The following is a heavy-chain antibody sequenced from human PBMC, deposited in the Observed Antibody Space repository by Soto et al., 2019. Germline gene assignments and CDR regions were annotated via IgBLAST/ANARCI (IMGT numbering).Heavy chain of an antibody. CDR1: GFTFTSYS. D-gene: IGHD2-21*01. J-gene: IGHJ3*01. CDR3: ARDDSFAFDV. V-gene: IGHV3-48*01. CDR2: IRGTT. Sequence: GGSLRLSCAASGFTFTSYSMNWVRQAPGKGLEWVSYIRGTTHYADSVKGRFTISRDNARSSLYLQMNSLRADDTAVYYCARDDSFAFDVWGQGTMVTVSS.